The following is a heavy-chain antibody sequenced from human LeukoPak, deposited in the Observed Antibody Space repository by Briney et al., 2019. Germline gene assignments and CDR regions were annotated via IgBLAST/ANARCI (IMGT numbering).Heavy chain of an antibody. CDR3: ASGGYCSSTSCYCLDY. CDR1: GFTFSSYA. Sequence: GGSLRLSCAASGFTFSSYAMHWVRQAPGKGLEWVAVISYDGSNKYYADSVKGRFTISRDNSKNTLYLQMNSLRAEETAVYYCASGGYCSSTSCYCLDYWGQGTLVTVSS. V-gene: IGHV3-30*04. D-gene: IGHD2-2*01. J-gene: IGHJ4*02. CDR2: ISYDGSNK.